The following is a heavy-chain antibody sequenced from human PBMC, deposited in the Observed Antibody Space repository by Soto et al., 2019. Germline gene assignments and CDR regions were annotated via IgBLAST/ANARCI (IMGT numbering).Heavy chain of an antibody. Sequence: GESLKISCKSSGYRFTIYWIAWVRQMPGKGLEWRGIIYPGDSDTTYGPSFKGRVTISVDKSISTAYLQWSSLKASDTAMYFRARRTQGFDFWGRGTLVTVSS. V-gene: IGHV5-51*01. CDR1: GYRFTIYW. J-gene: IGHJ2*01. CDR3: ARRTQGFDF. CDR2: IYPGDSDT.